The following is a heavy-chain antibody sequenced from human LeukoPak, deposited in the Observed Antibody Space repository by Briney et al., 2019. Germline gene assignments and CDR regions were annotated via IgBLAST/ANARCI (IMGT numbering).Heavy chain of an antibody. J-gene: IGHJ4*02. CDR1: GFTFSSYA. D-gene: IGHD2-15*01. CDR2: ISYSGST. Sequence: GSLRLSCAASGFTFSSYAMSWIRQPPGKGLEWIGYISYSGSTSYNPSLKSRVTISVGTSKNQFSLNLSSVTAADTAVYYCARSPDGSSAIDYWGQGTLVTVSS. CDR3: ARSPDGSSAIDY. V-gene: IGHV4-59*08.